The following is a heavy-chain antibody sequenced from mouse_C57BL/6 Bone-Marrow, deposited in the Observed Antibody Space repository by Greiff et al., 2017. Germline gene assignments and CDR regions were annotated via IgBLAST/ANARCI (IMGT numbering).Heavy chain of an antibody. CDR1: GYTFTGYW. CDR3: AKNPCYYYGRVYYAMDY. CDR2: ILPGSGST. V-gene: IGHV1-9*01. D-gene: IGHD1-1*01. J-gene: IGHJ4*01. Sequence: VQLQPSGAELMKPGASVKLSCKATGYTFTGYWIEWVKQRPGHGLEWIGEILPGSGSTNYTEKFKGKATFTADTSSNTAYMQLSILTTEDSAIYYCAKNPCYYYGRVYYAMDYWGQGTSVTVYS.